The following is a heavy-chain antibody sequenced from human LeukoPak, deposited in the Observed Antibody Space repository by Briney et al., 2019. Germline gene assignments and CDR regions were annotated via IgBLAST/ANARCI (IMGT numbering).Heavy chain of an antibody. CDR1: GYTFTSYD. J-gene: IGHJ5*02. D-gene: IGHD3-3*01. V-gene: IGHV1-8*01. CDR2: MNPNSGNT. Sequence: ASVKVSCKASGYTFTSYDINWVRQATGQGLEWMGWMNPNSGNTGYAQKFQGRVTMTRNTSISTAYMELSSLRSEDTAVYYCARGDYYDFCSSYYRSPSFDPWGQGTVVTVSS. CDR3: ARGDYYDFCSSYYRSPSFDP.